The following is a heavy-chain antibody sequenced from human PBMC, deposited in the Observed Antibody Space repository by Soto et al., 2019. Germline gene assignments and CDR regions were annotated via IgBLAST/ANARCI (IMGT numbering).Heavy chain of an antibody. CDR3: AHRGYGDYPRDNWFDP. CDR2: IYWNDDN. Sequence: KESGPTLVKPTQTLTLTCTFSGFSISTGGVGVGWIRQPPGKALEWLALIYWNDDNRYSPSLKSRLTITKDTSKNQVVLTMTNMDPVDTATYYCAHRGYGDYPRDNWFDPWGQGTLVTVSS. D-gene: IGHD4-17*01. V-gene: IGHV2-5*01. J-gene: IGHJ5*02. CDR1: GFSISTGGVG.